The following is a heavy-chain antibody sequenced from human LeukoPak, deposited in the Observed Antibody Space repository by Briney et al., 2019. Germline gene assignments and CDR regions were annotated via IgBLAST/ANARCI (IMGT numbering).Heavy chain of an antibody. CDR2: IHYSGST. Sequence: SEALSLTCSVSGDSIKNLYWSWIRQPPGKGLEWIGYIHYSGSTLYNPALESRAAISRDTSKNHFSLMLTSVTAADTAFYFCASHSTLNFLDHWGRGTLVTVSS. V-gene: IGHV4-59*08. D-gene: IGHD1-20*01. J-gene: IGHJ5*02. CDR3: ASHSTLNFLDH. CDR1: GDSIKNLY.